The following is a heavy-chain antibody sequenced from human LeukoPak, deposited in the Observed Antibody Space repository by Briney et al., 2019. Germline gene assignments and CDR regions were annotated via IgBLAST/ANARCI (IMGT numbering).Heavy chain of an antibody. D-gene: IGHD2-15*01. V-gene: IGHV1-2*06. Sequence: ASVKVSCKAAGYTFTGYYMFWVRQAPGQGLEWMGRINPNSGGTNYAQKFQGRVTMTRDTSISTAYMEMSRLRSDDTAVYYCARGYCSGGSCYSVENWFDPWGQGTLVTVSS. CDR2: INPNSGGT. CDR3: ARGYCSGGSCYSVENWFDP. CDR1: GYTFTGYY. J-gene: IGHJ5*02.